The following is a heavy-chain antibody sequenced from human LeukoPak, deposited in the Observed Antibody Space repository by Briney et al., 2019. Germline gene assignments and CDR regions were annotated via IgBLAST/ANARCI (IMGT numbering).Heavy chain of an antibody. J-gene: IGHJ4*02. CDR3: ASVDTAMASRFDY. Sequence: GGSLRLSCAASGFTFSSYWMHWVRQAPGKGLVWVSRINSDGSSTSYADSVKGRFTISRDNAKNTLYLQMNSLRAEDTAVYYCASVDTAMASRFDYWGQGTLVTVSS. CDR2: INSDGSST. CDR1: GFTFSSYW. D-gene: IGHD5-18*01. V-gene: IGHV3-74*01.